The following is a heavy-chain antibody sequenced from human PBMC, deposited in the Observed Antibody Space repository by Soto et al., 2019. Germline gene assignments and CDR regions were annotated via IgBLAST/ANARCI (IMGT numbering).Heavy chain of an antibody. CDR3: ARLEGLAKISYYFAF. D-gene: IGHD3-9*01. CDR2: IYYRGNA. CDR1: DDSINSDKYY. Sequence: PSETLSLTCSVSDDSINSDKYYWGWIRQPPGKGLEWIGSIYYRGNAYYTPPLQPRVPISLDKSRSQFSLKLNSVPAADSVFFFWARLEGLAKISYYFAFWGPGALVTVSS. J-gene: IGHJ4*02. V-gene: IGHV4-39*01.